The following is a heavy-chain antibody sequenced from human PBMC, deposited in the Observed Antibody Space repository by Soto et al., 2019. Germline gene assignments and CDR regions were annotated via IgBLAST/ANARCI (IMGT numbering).Heavy chain of an antibody. D-gene: IGHD2-8*02. CDR1: GGSFSGYY. V-gene: IGHV4-34*01. J-gene: IGHJ4*02. CDR3: ARDKITGVFAY. Sequence: ASETLSLTCAVYGGSFSGYYWTWIRQPPGTGLEWIGEINHSGSTNYNPSLKSRVTISVDTSKNQFSLKLTSVTAADTAVYYCARDKITGVFAYWGQGALVTVSS. CDR2: INHSGST.